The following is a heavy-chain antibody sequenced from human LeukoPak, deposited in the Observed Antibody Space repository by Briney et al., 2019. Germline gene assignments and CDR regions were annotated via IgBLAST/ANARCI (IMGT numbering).Heavy chain of an antibody. V-gene: IGHV3-13*01. D-gene: IGHD3-10*01. CDR2: IGTAGDT. Sequence: GGSLRLSCAASGFTFSSYDMHWVRQATGKGLEWVSAIGTAGDTYYPGSVKGRFTISRENAKNSLYLQMNSLRAGDTAVYYYARGSADAGSGSYETIYYYYGMDVWGQGTTVTVSS. J-gene: IGHJ6*02. CDR3: ARGSADAGSGSYETIYYYYGMDV. CDR1: GFTFSSYD.